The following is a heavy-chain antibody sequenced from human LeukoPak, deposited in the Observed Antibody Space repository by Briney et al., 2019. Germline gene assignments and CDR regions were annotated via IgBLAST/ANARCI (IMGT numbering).Heavy chain of an antibody. CDR3: ARTNGDDVSGYDAFDI. CDR1: GFTFSSYS. CDR2: ISSSSSYI. Sequence: GGSLRLSCAASGFTFSSYSMNWVRQAPGKGLEWVSSISSSSSYIYYADSVKGRFTISRDNAKNSLYLQMNSLRAEDTAVYYCARTNGDDVSGYDAFDIWGQGTMVTVSS. V-gene: IGHV3-21*01. D-gene: IGHD4-17*01. J-gene: IGHJ3*02.